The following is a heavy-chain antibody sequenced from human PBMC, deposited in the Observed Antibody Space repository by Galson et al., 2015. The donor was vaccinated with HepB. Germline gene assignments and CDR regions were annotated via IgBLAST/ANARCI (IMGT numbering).Heavy chain of an antibody. V-gene: IGHV1-3*01. CDR1: GYTFTSYA. CDR2: INAGNGNT. Sequence: SVKVSCKASGYTFTSYAMHWVRQAPGQRLEWMGWINAGNGNTKYSQKFQGRVTITRDTSASTAYMELSSLRSEDTAVYYCARRAQLWLLDRLYDAFDIWGQGTMVTVSS. J-gene: IGHJ3*02. CDR3: ARRAQLWLLDRLYDAFDI. D-gene: IGHD5-18*01.